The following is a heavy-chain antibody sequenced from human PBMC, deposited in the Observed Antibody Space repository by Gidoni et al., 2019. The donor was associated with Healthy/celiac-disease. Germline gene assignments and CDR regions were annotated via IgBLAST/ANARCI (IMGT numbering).Heavy chain of an antibody. CDR1: GFTFSDHY. CDR2: TRNKANSYTT. Sequence: EVQLVESGGGLVQPGGSLRLSCAASGFTFSDHYMDWVRQAPGKGLEWVGRTRNKANSYTTEYAASVKGRFTISRDDSKNSLYLQMNSLKTEDTAVYYCARDFGSEYYYWGQGTLVTVSS. D-gene: IGHD3-3*01. J-gene: IGHJ4*02. V-gene: IGHV3-72*01. CDR3: ARDFGSEYYY.